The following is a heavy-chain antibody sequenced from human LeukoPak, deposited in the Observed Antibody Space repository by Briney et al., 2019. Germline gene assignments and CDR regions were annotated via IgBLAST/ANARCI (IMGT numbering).Heavy chain of an antibody. V-gene: IGHV1-69*10. J-gene: IGHJ4*02. D-gene: IGHD6-19*01. CDR1: GGTFSSYA. Sequence: GASVKVSCKASGGTFSSYAISWVRQAPGQGLEWMGRIIPILGIANYAQKFQGRATITADKSTSTAYMELSSLRSEDTAVYYCAREGSPNSSGWYTEFDYWGQGTLVTVSS. CDR3: AREGSPNSSGWYTEFDY. CDR2: IIPILGIA.